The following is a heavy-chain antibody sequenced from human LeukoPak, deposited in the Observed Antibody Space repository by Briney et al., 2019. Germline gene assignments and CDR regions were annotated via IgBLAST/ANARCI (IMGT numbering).Heavy chain of an antibody. D-gene: IGHD6-6*01. CDR2: ISGSGGST. CDR3: AKGAYSSSSFYYYYMDV. V-gene: IGHV3-23*01. Sequence: GGSLRLSCAASGFTFSSYAMSWVRQAPGKGLEWASAISGSGGSTYYADSVKGRFTISRDNSKNTLYLQMNSLRAEDTAVYYCAKGAYSSSSFYYYYMDVWGKGTTVTVSS. CDR1: GFTFSSYA. J-gene: IGHJ6*03.